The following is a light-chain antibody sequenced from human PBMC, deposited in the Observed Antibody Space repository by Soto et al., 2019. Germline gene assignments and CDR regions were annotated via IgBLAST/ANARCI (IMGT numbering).Light chain of an antibody. CDR3: QQYDNWPET. J-gene: IGKJ1*01. CDR1: QSVSSN. Sequence: EIVMKQSPATLSVSPGEGASLSCRASQSVSSNLAWYQQKPGQAPRLLIFGASTRATGFPARFSGSRSGTEFTLTISSLQSEDFAVYYCQQYDNWPETFGQGTKVEIK. CDR2: GAS. V-gene: IGKV3-15*01.